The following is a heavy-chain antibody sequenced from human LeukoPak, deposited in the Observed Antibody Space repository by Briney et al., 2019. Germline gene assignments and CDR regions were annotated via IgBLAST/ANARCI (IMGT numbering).Heavy chain of an antibody. V-gene: IGHV1-8*01. CDR1: GYTFTSYD. J-gene: IGHJ4*02. CDR2: MNPNSGNT. D-gene: IGHD5-18*01. Sequence: ASVKVSCKASGYTFTSYDINWVRPASGQGLEWMGWMNPNSGNTAYAQKFQGRVTMTRDTSINTAYMELSSLRSEDTAVYYCARGLRGYSYGQLYHFDYWGQGTLVTVSS. CDR3: ARGLRGYSYGQLYHFDY.